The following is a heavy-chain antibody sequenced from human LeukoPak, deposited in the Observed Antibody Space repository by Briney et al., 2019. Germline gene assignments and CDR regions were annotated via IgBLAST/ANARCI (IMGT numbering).Heavy chain of an antibody. Sequence: GGSLRLSCAASGFTFSSYAMSWVRQAPGKGLEWVSAISGGGGSTYYADSVKGRFTISRDNSKDTLYLQMNSLRAEDTAVYYCATHRGQYSSSWYNYWGQGTLVTVSS. CDR2: ISGGGGST. CDR1: GFTFSSYA. D-gene: IGHD6-13*01. V-gene: IGHV3-23*01. J-gene: IGHJ4*02. CDR3: ATHRGQYSSSWYNY.